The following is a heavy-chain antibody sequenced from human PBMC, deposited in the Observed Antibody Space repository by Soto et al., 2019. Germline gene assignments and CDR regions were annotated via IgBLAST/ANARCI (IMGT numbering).Heavy chain of an antibody. CDR2: INSDGSST. J-gene: IGHJ3*02. V-gene: IGHV3-74*01. CDR1: GFTFSSYW. CDR3: ARENWDTNDAFDI. D-gene: IGHD7-27*01. Sequence: GGSLRLSCAASGFTFSSYWMHWVRQAPGKGLVWVSRINSDGSSTSYADTVKGRFTISRDNAKNTLYLQMNSLRAEDTAVYYCARENWDTNDAFDIWGQGTMVTVSS.